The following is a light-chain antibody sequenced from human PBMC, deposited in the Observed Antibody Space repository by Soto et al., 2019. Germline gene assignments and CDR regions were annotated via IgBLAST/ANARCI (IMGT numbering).Light chain of an antibody. CDR1: SSDVGGYNY. CDR3: SSYTSSSTRV. J-gene: IGLJ1*01. Sequence: QSVLTQPASVSGSPGQSITISFTGTSSDVGGYNYVSWYQQHPGKAPKLMIYEVSNRPSGVSNRFSGSKSGNTASLTISGLQAEDEADYYCSSYTSSSTRVFGTGTKVTV. CDR2: EVS. V-gene: IGLV2-14*01.